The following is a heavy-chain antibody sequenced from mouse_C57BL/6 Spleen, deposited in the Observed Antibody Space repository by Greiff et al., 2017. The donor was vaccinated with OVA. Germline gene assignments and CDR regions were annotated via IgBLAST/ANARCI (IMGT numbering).Heavy chain of an antibody. V-gene: IGHV1-52*01. CDR2: IDPSDSET. CDR3: AREGERDAMDY. J-gene: IGHJ4*01. Sequence: LQQPGAELVRPGSSVKLSCKASGYTFTSYWMHWVKQRPIQGLEWIGNIDPSDSETHYNQKFKDKATLTVDKSSSTAYMQLSSLTSEDSAVYYCAREGERDAMDYWGQGTSVTVSS. CDR1: GYTFTSYW.